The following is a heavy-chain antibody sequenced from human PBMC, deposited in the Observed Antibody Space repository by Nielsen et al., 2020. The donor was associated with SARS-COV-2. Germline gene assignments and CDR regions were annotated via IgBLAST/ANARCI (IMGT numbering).Heavy chain of an antibody. CDR1: GFTFNSYA. D-gene: IGHD3-9*01. J-gene: IGHJ4*02. V-gene: IGHV3-30*04. CDR3: ATGTYYDILTGPNFDY. CDR2: ISYDGSDE. Sequence: GESLKISCAASGFTFNSYAMHWVRQAPDKGLEWVAVISYDGSDEYYADSVKGRFTISRDNSKNTLYLQINSLRAEDTAVYYCATGTYYDILTGPNFDYWGQGTLVTVSS.